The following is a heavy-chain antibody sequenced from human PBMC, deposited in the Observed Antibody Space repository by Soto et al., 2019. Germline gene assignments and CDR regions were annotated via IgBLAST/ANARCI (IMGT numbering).Heavy chain of an antibody. CDR3: AKDRGGVLAPSYFDY. CDR1: RFSFSDYA. J-gene: IGHJ4*02. D-gene: IGHD3-10*01. Sequence: EVQLLESGGGLVQPGGSLRLSCAASRFSFSDYAMSWVRQAPGKGLEWVSAISGSGGSTYSADSVEGRFTISRDNSKNTLYLQMNSLGAEDTAVYYCAKDRGGVLAPSYFDYWGQGTLVTVSS. V-gene: IGHV3-23*01. CDR2: ISGSGGST.